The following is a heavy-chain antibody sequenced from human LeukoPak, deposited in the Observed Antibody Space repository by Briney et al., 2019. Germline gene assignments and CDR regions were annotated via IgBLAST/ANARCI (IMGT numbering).Heavy chain of an antibody. CDR2: IYYSGST. D-gene: IGHD2/OR15-2a*01. Sequence: SETLSLTCTVSGGSISSSSYYWGWIRQPPGKGLEWIGSIYYSGSTYYNPSLKSRVTISVDTSKNQFSLKLSSVTAADTAVYYCARSMYFDYWGQGTLVTVSS. J-gene: IGHJ4*02. V-gene: IGHV4-39*07. CDR1: GGSISSSSYY. CDR3: ARSMYFDY.